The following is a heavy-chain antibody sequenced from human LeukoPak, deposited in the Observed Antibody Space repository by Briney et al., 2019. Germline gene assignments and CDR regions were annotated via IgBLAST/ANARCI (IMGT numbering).Heavy chain of an antibody. D-gene: IGHD6-13*01. V-gene: IGHV1-2*07. Sequence: ASVKVSCKASGYIFTGYYMHWVRQAPGQGLEWMGWINPNSGGTNYAHKFQGRVTMTRDTSISTAYMELSRLRSDDTAVYYCARDCPPQLVRPFDYWGQGTLVTVSS. CDR2: INPNSGGT. CDR1: GYIFTGYY. J-gene: IGHJ4*02. CDR3: ARDCPPQLVRPFDY.